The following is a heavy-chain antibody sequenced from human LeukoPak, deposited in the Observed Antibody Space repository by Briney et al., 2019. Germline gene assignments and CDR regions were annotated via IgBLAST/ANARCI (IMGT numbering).Heavy chain of an antibody. CDR2: ISGSTVST. Sequence: GGSLTLSCAASGFTFRSYAMSWVRQAPGKGLEWVSAISGSTVSTYYAESVRGRFTISRDNSKNTLYLQMNSLRAEDTAVYYCAKASNWYYFDYWGQGTLVTVSS. CDR1: GFTFRSYA. CDR3: AKASNWYYFDY. V-gene: IGHV3-23*01. D-gene: IGHD1-1*01. J-gene: IGHJ4*02.